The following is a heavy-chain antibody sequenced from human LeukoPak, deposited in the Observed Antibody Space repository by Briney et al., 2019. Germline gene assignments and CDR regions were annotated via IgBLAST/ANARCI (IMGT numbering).Heavy chain of an antibody. CDR1: GYTLTELS. V-gene: IGHV3-23*01. CDR3: AKDPGHSSGWYTTFDY. Sequence: SCKVSGYTLTELSVHWVRQAPGKGLEWVSAISGSGGSTYYADSVKGRFTISRDNSKNTLYLQMNSLRAEDTAVYYCAKDPGHSSGWYTTFDYWGQGTLVTVSS. CDR2: ISGSGGST. D-gene: IGHD6-19*01. J-gene: IGHJ4*02.